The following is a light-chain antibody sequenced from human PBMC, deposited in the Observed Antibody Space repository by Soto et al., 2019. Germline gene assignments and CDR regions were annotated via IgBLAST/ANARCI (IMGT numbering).Light chain of an antibody. J-gene: IGLJ1*01. CDR1: NIRTKS. CDR2: DDS. Sequence: SYELTQPPSVSVAPGQTARITCGGNNIRTKSVHWYQQKPGQAPVLVVCDDSDRPSGIPERFSGSNPGNTATLTISRVEAGDEADYFCQVWDSGSEHYVFGAGTKVTVL. CDR3: QVWDSGSEHYV. V-gene: IGLV3-21*02.